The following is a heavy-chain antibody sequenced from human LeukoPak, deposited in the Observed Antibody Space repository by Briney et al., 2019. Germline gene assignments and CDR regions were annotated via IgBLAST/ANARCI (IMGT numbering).Heavy chain of an antibody. CDR1: GFTFRRYS. Sequence: GGSQRLSCAASGFTFRRYSMNWVRQAPAKGLEWVSTISDGSRDTHYAGSVKGRFTISRDDSQNIVYLQMDSLRAEYTALYYCTTRLRNHFDFWGQGTQVTVSS. CDR2: ISDGSRDT. V-gene: IGHV3-21*04. D-gene: IGHD5-12*01. J-gene: IGHJ4*02. CDR3: TTRLRNHFDF.